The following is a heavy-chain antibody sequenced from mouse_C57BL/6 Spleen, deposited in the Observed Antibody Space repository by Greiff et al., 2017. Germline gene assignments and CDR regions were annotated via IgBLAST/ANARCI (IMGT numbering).Heavy chain of an antibody. V-gene: IGHV1-42*01. J-gene: IGHJ4*01. CDR2: INPSTGGT. Sequence: VQLQQSGPELVKPGASVKISCKASGYSFTGYYMNWVKQSPEKSLEWIGEINPSTGGTTYNQKFKAKATLTVDKSYSTAYMQLKSLTSEDAAFCYCASLYSIDAMDYWGQGTSVTVSS. CDR1: GYSFTGYY. D-gene: IGHD2-5*01. CDR3: ASLYSIDAMDY.